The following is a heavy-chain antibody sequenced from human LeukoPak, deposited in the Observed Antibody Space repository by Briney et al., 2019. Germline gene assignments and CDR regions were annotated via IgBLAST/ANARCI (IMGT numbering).Heavy chain of an antibody. CDR3: ARQVRTTPGVYNWFDP. D-gene: IGHD4-11*01. CDR2: VIPIFGTA. J-gene: IGHJ5*02. Sequence: GASVKVSCKASGGTFSSYAISWVRQAPGQGLEWMGGVIPIFGTANYAQKFQGRVTITADKSTSTAYMELSSLRSEDTAVYYCARQVRTTPGVYNWFDPWGQGTLVTVSS. V-gene: IGHV1-69*06. CDR1: GGTFSSYA.